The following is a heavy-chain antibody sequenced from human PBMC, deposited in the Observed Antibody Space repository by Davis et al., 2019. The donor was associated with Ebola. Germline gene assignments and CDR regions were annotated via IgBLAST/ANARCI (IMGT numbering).Heavy chain of an antibody. J-gene: IGHJ4*02. D-gene: IGHD3-10*01. CDR3: ARGFITMVRGDLYYFDY. CDR2: ISYDGSNK. V-gene: IGHV3-30-3*01. Sequence: GESLKISCAASGFTFSIYAMHWVRQAPGKGLEWVALISYDGSNKYYADSVKGRFTISRDNSKNTLYLQMNSLRAEDTAVYYCARGFITMVRGDLYYFDYWGQGTLVTVSS. CDR1: GFTFSIYA.